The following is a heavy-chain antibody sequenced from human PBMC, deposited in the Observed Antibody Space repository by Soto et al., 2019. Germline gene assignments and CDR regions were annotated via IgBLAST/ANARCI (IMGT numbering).Heavy chain of an antibody. CDR3: AKGSFGFDY. J-gene: IGHJ4*02. Sequence: GGSLRLSCAASGFTFTSYAMTWVRQVPGEGLQWVSSISKSGDSTYYADSVKGRFTTSRDNSKNTLYLQMNSLRAEDTAIYYCAKGSFGFDYWGQGTLVTVSS. CDR1: GFTFTSYA. CDR2: ISKSGDST. V-gene: IGHV3-23*01. D-gene: IGHD3-10*01.